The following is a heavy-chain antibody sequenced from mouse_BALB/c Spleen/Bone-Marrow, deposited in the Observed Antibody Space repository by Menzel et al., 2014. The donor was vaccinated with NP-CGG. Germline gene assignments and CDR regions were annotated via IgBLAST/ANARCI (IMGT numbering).Heavy chain of an antibody. CDR2: ISSGSSTI. J-gene: IGHJ1*01. D-gene: IGHD2-14*01. V-gene: IGHV5-17*02. CDR1: GFTFSSFG. CDR3: ARDRYDEYFDV. Sequence: EVQLVESGGGLVQPGGSRKLSCAASGFTFSSFGMHWVRRAPEKGLEWVAYISSGSSTIYYADTVKGRFTISRDNPKNTLFLQMTSLRSEDTAMYYCARDRYDEYFDVWGAGTTVTVSS.